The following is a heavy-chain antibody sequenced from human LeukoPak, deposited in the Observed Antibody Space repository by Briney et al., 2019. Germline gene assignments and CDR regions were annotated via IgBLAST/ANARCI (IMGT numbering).Heavy chain of an antibody. Sequence: SETLSLTCTVYGGPFSDYYWTWIRQPPEKGLEWIGEINHSGSTNYNPSLKSRVTMSVDTSKNQFSLKLSSVTAADTAVYYCARAKGGWDRFDYWGQGTLVTVSS. V-gene: IGHV4-34*01. CDR2: INHSGST. D-gene: IGHD6-19*01. CDR1: GGPFSDYY. CDR3: ARAKGGWDRFDY. J-gene: IGHJ4*02.